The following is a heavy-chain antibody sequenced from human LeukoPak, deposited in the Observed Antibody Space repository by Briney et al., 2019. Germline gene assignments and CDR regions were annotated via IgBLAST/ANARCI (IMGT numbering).Heavy chain of an antibody. V-gene: IGHV3-30*04. Sequence: GGSLRLSCAASGFTFSSYAMHWVRQAPGKGLEWVAVISYDGSNKYYADSVKGRFTISRDNSKNTLYLQMNSLRAEDTAVYYCAKDAGRIAVAVHNWFDPWGQGTLVTVSS. CDR1: GFTFSSYA. J-gene: IGHJ5*02. CDR3: AKDAGRIAVAVHNWFDP. CDR2: ISYDGSNK. D-gene: IGHD6-19*01.